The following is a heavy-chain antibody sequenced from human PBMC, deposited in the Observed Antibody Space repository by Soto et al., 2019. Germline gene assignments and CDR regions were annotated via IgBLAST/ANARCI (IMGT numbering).Heavy chain of an antibody. V-gene: IGHV3-30-3*01. CDR1: GFIFSGYA. J-gene: IGHJ4*02. CDR2: ISYDGSTQ. D-gene: IGHD3-9*01. Sequence: QVQLVESGGGVVQPGGSLRLSCAASGFIFSGYAMHWVRQAPGKGLEWVAVISYDGSTQYYADSVKGRFTVSRDNSNNILYVEMNNLRDEDRAMYYCAKESNAYEINFWGQGTLVT. CDR3: AKESNAYEINF.